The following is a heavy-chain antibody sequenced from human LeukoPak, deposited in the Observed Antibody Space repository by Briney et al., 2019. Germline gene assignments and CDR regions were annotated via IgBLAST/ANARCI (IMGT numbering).Heavy chain of an antibody. J-gene: IGHJ6*04. V-gene: IGHV5-10-1*01. Sequence: GESLRIFCKGSGYSFTSYWISWGRQMPGKGLEWMGRIEPSDSYANYSPSFQGHVTISADKSISTAYLQWSSLKASDTAMYYCARRVVAEPGDYYGMDVWGKGTTVTVAS. CDR2: IEPSDSYA. D-gene: IGHD5-12*01. CDR1: GYSFTSYW. CDR3: ARRVVAEPGDYYGMDV.